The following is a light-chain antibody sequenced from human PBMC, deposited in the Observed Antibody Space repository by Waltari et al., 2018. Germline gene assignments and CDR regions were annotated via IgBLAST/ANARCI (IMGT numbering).Light chain of an antibody. J-gene: IGKJ2*01. CDR3: QQSYTTPYT. Sequence: DLQMTQSPPSLPASVGDRVTITCRASQSISKYLIWYNQKPGKAPKLLIHGASSLQSGVPPRFSGSGSVTEFTLTISSLQPEDFATYSCQQSYTTPYTFGQGTKLEI. V-gene: IGKV1-39*01. CDR2: GAS. CDR1: QSISKY.